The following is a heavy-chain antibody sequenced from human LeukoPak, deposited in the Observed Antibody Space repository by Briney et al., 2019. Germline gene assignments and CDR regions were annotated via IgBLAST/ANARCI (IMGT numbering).Heavy chain of an antibody. V-gene: IGHV3-23*01. D-gene: IGHD2-21*01. Sequence: GGSLRLSCVGSGFTFRSHAMDWVRQAPEKGLEFVSGIYENGGTTYYADSVKGRFSISRDNSKNTLYLQMDSLRGEDTAVYYCAKDFRIGYSAHFDYWGQGALVTVSS. CDR2: IYENGGTT. CDR3: AKDFRIGYSAHFDY. CDR1: GFTFRSHA. J-gene: IGHJ4*02.